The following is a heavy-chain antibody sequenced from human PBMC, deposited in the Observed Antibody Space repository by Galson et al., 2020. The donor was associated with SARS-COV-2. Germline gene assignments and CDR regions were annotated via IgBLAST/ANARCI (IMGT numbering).Heavy chain of an antibody. Sequence: SETLSLTCAVYGGSFSGYYWSWTRQPPGKGLEWIGEINHSGSTNYNPSLKSRVTISVDTSKNQFSLKLSSVTAADTAVYYCARMYYYDSSGYLPFDYWGQGTLVTVSS. D-gene: IGHD3-22*01. CDR3: ARMYYYDSSGYLPFDY. V-gene: IGHV4-34*01. CDR2: INHSGST. J-gene: IGHJ4*02. CDR1: GGSFSGYY.